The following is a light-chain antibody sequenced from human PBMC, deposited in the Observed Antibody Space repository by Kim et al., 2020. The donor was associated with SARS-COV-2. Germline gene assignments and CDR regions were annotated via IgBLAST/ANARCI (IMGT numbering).Light chain of an antibody. CDR2: GKN. V-gene: IGLV3-19*01. CDR1: SLRSYY. J-gene: IGLJ3*02. Sequence: SSELTQDPAVSVALGQTVRITCQGDSLRSYYATWYQQKPGQAPILVSYGKNNRPSGIPDRFSGSSSGNTASLTITGTQAGDEADYYCNSRDSNDNVVFGG. CDR3: NSRDSNDNVV.